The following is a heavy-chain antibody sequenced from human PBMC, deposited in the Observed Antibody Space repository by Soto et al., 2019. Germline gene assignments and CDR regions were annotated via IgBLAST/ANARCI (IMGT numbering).Heavy chain of an antibody. CDR1: GFTISSYA. J-gene: IGHJ6*03. D-gene: IGHD6-13*01. V-gene: IGHV3-23*01. CDR3: AKSPSMAAAGKRGYMDV. CDR2: ISGSGGST. Sequence: PGGSLRLSCAASGFTISSYAMSWVRQAPGKGLEWVSAISGSGGSTYYADSVKGRFTISRDNSKNTLYLQMNSLRAEDTAVYYWAKSPSMAAAGKRGYMDVWGKGTTITVSS.